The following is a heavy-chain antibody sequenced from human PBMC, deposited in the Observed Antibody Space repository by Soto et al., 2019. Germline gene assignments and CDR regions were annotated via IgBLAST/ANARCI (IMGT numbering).Heavy chain of an antibody. V-gene: IGHV3-30*18. CDR2: ISHDGSNK. Sequence: GGSLRLSCAASGFSFSSYGMHWVRQAPGKGLEWVAVISHDGSNKYSADSVKGRFTISRDNSKNTLYLQMNGLRAEDTAVYYCAKEGVITGYYYYYMDVWGKGTTVTVSS. D-gene: IGHD3-10*01. CDR3: AKEGVITGYYYYYMDV. CDR1: GFSFSSYG. J-gene: IGHJ6*03.